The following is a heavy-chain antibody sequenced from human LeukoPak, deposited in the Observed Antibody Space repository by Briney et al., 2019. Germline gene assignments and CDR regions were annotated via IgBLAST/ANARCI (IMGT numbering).Heavy chain of an antibody. D-gene: IGHD3-22*01. V-gene: IGHV1-18*01. CDR3: ARDLADYYNSSGSYYPPGYFDN. Sequence: GASVKVSCKASGYTFSSYGISWVRQAPGQGLEWMGWISAYDGNTNYAQKLQGRVTMTTDTSTSTAYMELRSLRSDDTAVYYCARDLADYYNSSGSYYPPGYFDNWGQGTLVTVSS. CDR1: GYTFSSYG. J-gene: IGHJ4*02. CDR2: ISAYDGNT.